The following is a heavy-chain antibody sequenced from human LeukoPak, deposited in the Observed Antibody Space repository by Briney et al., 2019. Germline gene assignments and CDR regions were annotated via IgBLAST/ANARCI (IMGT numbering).Heavy chain of an antibody. CDR1: GFTFSSYG. Sequence: GGSLRLSCAASGFTFSSYGMHWVRLAPGKGLEWVAFIRYDGSTKHYADSVKGRFTISRDNSKNTLYLQMNSLRAEDTAVYYCAKDLGSWELLYYFDYWGQGTLVTVSS. D-gene: IGHD1-26*01. V-gene: IGHV3-30*02. CDR3: AKDLGSWELLYYFDY. J-gene: IGHJ4*02. CDR2: IRYDGSTK.